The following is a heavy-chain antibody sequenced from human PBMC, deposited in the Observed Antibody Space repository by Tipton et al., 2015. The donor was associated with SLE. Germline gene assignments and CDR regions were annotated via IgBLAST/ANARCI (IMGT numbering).Heavy chain of an antibody. V-gene: IGHV4-30-4*08. CDR3: ATELFRGYTSGWGPDY. CDR2: IYYNGFS. Sequence: LRLSCTISGDSITSGPYYWAWIRQPPGKGLGWIGTIYYNGFSYQSPSLKSRITMSVDTSKTQFSLTLTSMTAADTAVYYCATELFRGYTSGWGPDYWGQGTLVTVSS. D-gene: IGHD6-19*01. CDR1: GDSITSGPYY. J-gene: IGHJ4*02.